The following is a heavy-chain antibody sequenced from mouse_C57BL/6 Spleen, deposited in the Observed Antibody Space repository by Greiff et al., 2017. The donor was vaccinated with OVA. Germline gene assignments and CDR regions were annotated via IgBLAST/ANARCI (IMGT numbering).Heavy chain of an antibody. J-gene: IGHJ4*01. CDR2: IWTGGGT. CDR1: GFSFTSYA. V-gene: IGHV2-9-1*01. Sequence: VKLMESGPGLVAPSQSLSITCTVSGFSFTSYAISWVRQPPGKGLEWLGVIWTGGGTNYNSALKSRLSISKDNSKSQVFLKMNSLQTDDTARYYCARIYDGYYYAMDYWGQGTSVTVSS. CDR3: ARIYDGYYYAMDY. D-gene: IGHD2-3*01.